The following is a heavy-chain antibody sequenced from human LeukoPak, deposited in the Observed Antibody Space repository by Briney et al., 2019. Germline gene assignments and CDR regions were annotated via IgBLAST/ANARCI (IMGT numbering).Heavy chain of an antibody. CDR2: SSSSGSTI. CDR3: ARDNYDILTGYLTNYFDY. CDR1: GFTFSSYE. Sequence: GGSLRLSCAASGFTFSSYEMNWVRQAPGKGLEWVSYSSSSGSTIYYADSVKGRFTISRDNAKNSLYLQMNSLRAEDTAVYYCARDNYDILTGYLTNYFDYWGQGPLVTVSS. D-gene: IGHD3-9*01. J-gene: IGHJ4*02. V-gene: IGHV3-48*03.